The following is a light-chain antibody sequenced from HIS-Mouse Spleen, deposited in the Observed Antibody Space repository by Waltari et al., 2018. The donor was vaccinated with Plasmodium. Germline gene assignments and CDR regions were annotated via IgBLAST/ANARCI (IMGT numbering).Light chain of an antibody. J-gene: IGKJ1*01. CDR2: AAS. CDR1: QSISNY. CDR3: QQSYSTWT. Sequence: DIQIDNSPSSLSASVGNRLTITCRASQSISNYLNWYQQKPGKAPKFLIYAASTLQSGVPSRFSGSGSGTDFTLTISSLQPEDFATYYCQQSYSTWTFGQGTKVEIK. V-gene: IGKV1-39*01.